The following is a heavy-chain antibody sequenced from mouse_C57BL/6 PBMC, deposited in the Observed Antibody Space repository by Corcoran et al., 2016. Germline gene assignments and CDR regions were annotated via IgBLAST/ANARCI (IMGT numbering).Heavy chain of an antibody. CDR3: ARRGSSYRYFDV. D-gene: IGHD1-1*01. Sequence: QIQLVQSGPELKKPGETVKISCKASGYTFTTYGMSWVKQAPGKGLKWMGWINTYSGVPTYVDDFKGRFAFSLETSASTAYLQINNLKNEDTATYFCARRGSSYRYFDVWGTGTTVTVSS. CDR1: GYTFTTYG. J-gene: IGHJ1*03. V-gene: IGHV9-3*01. CDR2: INTYSGVP.